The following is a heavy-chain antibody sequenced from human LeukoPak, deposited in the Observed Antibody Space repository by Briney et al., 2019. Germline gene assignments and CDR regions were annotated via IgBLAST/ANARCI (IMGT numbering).Heavy chain of an antibody. CDR3: ASGVTAAGTFDY. J-gene: IGHJ4*02. Sequence: PSETLSLACIVAGGSISSYYCSWIRQPAGKGLEWIGYIYYSGSTNYNPSLKSRVTISVDTSKNQFSLKLSSVTAADTAVYYCASGVTAAGTFDYWGQGTLVTVSS. V-gene: IGHV4-59*01. D-gene: IGHD6-13*01. CDR1: GGSISSYY. CDR2: IYYSGST.